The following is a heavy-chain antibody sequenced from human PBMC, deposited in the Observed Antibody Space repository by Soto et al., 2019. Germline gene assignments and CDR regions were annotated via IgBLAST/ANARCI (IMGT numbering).Heavy chain of an antibody. D-gene: IGHD2-8*01. CDR3: ARAPMVLSRSYFDS. J-gene: IGHJ4*02. V-gene: IGHV4-59*12. CDR2: IFISGSN. Sequence: SETLSLTCSVSGGSIDGYYWTWIRQPPGRGLEWIGHIFISGSNNYNPSLQGRVSISVDTSKNQLSLTLTSVTAADTAVYYCARAPMVLSRSYFDSWGQGTPVTVSS. CDR1: GGSIDGYY.